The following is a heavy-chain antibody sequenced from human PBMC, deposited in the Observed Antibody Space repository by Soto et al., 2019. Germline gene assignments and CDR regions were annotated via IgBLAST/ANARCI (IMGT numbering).Heavy chain of an antibody. CDR1: GFTFSTYG. J-gene: IGHJ4*02. D-gene: IGHD1-26*01. CDR3: ARAVGPDDY. CDR2: IWYDGSNK. Sequence: QVQLVESGGGVVQPGRSLRLSCAASGFTFSTYGIHWVRQAPGKGLEWVAVIWYDGSNKYYADSVKGRFTISRDNSKNPLYRQMDSLRAEDTAVYYCARAVGPDDYWGQGTLVTVSS. V-gene: IGHV3-33*01.